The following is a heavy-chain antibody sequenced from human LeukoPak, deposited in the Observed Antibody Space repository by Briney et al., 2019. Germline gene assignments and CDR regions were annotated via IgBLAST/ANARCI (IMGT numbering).Heavy chain of an antibody. D-gene: IGHD6-19*01. J-gene: IGHJ4*02. Sequence: GRSLRLSCAVSGFTFDSYAMTWVRQAPGKGLEWVSAITDSGSATFYADSVKGRFIISRDSSKNTLYLQMSSLRAEDTAVYYCAKLTSGWFEDYWGQGTLVTVSS. CDR3: AKLTSGWFEDY. V-gene: IGHV3-23*01. CDR1: GFTFDSYA. CDR2: ITDSGSAT.